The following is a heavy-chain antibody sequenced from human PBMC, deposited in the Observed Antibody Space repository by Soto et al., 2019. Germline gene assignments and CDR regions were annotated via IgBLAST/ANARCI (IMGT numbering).Heavy chain of an antibody. D-gene: IGHD2-2*01. Sequence: GSLRLSCAASGFTFSSYAMSWVRQAPGKGLEWVSAISGSGGSTYYADSVKGRFTISRDNSKNTLYLQMNSLRAEDTAVYYCAKDLYCSSTSCHGAFDIWGQGTMVTVSS. CDR1: GFTFSSYA. CDR3: AKDLYCSSTSCHGAFDI. CDR2: ISGSGGST. J-gene: IGHJ3*02. V-gene: IGHV3-23*01.